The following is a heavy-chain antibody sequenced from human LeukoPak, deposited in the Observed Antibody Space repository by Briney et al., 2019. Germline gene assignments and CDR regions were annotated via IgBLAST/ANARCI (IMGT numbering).Heavy chain of an antibody. Sequence: PSETLSLTCTVSGGSISSGGYYWSWIRQPPGKGLEWIGYIYHSGSTYYNPSLKSRVTISVDRSKNQFSLKLCSVTAADTAVYYCARDQVGYSLTWGQGTLVTVSS. V-gene: IGHV4-30-2*01. CDR3: ARDQVGYSLT. CDR2: IYHSGST. D-gene: IGHD6-13*01. CDR1: GGSISSGGYY. J-gene: IGHJ5*02.